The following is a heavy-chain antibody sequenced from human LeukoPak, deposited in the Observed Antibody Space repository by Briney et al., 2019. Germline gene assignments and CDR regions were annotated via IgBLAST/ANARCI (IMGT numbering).Heavy chain of an antibody. Sequence: GGSLRLSCAASGFTVSSIYMSWVRQAPGKGLEWVSVIYSAGNTYYADSVKGRFTIPRDYSKNMLYLQMNSLRADDTAVYYCASGGYGDYVLNYWGQGTLVTVSS. V-gene: IGHV3-53*01. CDR3: ASGGYGDYVLNY. D-gene: IGHD4-17*01. J-gene: IGHJ4*02. CDR2: IYSAGNT. CDR1: GFTVSSIY.